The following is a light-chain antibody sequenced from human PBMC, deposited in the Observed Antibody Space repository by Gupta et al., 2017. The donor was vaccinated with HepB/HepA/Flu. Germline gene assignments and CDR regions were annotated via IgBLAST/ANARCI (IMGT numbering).Light chain of an antibody. Sequence: QSVLIQPPSASGTPGQTVTISCSGSTSNIGSNTVNWYQLLPGMAPRLLVYSNHQRPSGVPVRFFGSKSGTSASLAITGLQSEDEADYYCAAWDDSLNGVVFGGGTRLTVL. V-gene: IGLV1-44*01. CDR1: TSNIGSNT. CDR2: SNH. CDR3: AAWDDSLNGVV. J-gene: IGLJ2*01.